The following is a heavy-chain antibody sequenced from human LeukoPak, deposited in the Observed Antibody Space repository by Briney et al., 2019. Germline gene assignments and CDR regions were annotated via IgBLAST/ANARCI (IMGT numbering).Heavy chain of an antibody. J-gene: IGHJ3*02. CDR3: ARHSGSQGYAFDI. CDR1: GSTYSSYW. Sequence: GGSLRLSCVVSGSTYSSYWMSWVRQAPGKGLEWVANMKQDGSQKYYVDPVKGRFTISRDNAKKSLYLQMNSLRAEDTAVYYCARHSGSQGYAFDIWGQGTMVTVSS. CDR2: MKQDGSQK. D-gene: IGHD1-26*01. V-gene: IGHV3-7*01.